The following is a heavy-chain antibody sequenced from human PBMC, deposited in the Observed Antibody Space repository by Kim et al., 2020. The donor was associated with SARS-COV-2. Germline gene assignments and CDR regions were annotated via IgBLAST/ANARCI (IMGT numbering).Heavy chain of an antibody. CDR1: GGSFSGYY. V-gene: IGHV4-34*01. CDR2: INHSGST. J-gene: IGHJ5*02. CDR3: ARVGVVVPAASTSRGNWFDP. D-gene: IGHD2-2*01. Sequence: SETLSLTCAVYGGSFSGYYWSWIRQPPGKGLEWIGEINHSGSTNYNPSLKSRVTISVDTSKNQFSLKLSSVTAADTAVYYCARVGVVVPAASTSRGNWFDPWGQGTLVTVSS.